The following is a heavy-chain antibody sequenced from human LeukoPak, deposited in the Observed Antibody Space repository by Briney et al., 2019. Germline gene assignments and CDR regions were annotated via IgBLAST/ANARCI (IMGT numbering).Heavy chain of an antibody. CDR3: ATKEPSTSGWSY. CDR2: IKEDGSEK. Sequence: QPGGSLRLSCAASGFTFNRDWTAWVGQAPGKGLEWVANIKEDGSEKNYVDSVKGRFTISRDNAVNSVYLQMNDLRAEDTGVYYCATKEPSTSGWSYWGQGTLVTVSS. CDR1: GFTFNRDW. V-gene: IGHV3-7*01. J-gene: IGHJ4*02. D-gene: IGHD6-19*01.